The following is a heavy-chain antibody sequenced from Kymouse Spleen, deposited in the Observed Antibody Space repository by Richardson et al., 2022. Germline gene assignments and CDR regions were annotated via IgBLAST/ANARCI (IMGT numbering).Heavy chain of an antibody. CDR3: AKDRELELRFFDY. CDR1: GFTFSSYG. J-gene: IGHJ4*02. V-gene: IGHV3-30*18. D-gene: IGHD1-7*01. CDR2: ISYDGSNK. Sequence: QVQLVESGGGVVQPGRSLRLSCAASGFTFSSYGMHWVRQAPGKGLEWVAVISYDGSNKYYADSVKGRFTISRDNSKNTLYLQMNSLRAEDTAVYYCAKDRELELRFFDYWGQGTLVTVSS.